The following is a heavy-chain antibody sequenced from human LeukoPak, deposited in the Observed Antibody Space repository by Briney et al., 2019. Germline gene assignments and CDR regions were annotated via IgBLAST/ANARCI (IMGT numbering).Heavy chain of an antibody. D-gene: IGHD3-10*01. CDR3: ARDRLTMVRGAMGY. CDR1: GFTFSVYY. CDR2: ISSTGYST. Sequence: PGGSLRLSCEASGFTFSVYYMYWIRQAPGKGLEWVSYISSTGYSTYYADSVKGRFTISRDNAKNSLNLQMYNLGVEDTAFYYCARDRLTMVRGAMGYWGQGTLVTVSS. V-gene: IGHV3-11*01. J-gene: IGHJ4*02.